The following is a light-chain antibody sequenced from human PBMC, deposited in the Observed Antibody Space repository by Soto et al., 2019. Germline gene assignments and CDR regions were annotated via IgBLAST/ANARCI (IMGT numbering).Light chain of an antibody. CDR1: NSDVGRYNY. CDR3: TSYAGHTHRV. CDR2: EVT. J-gene: IGLJ1*01. V-gene: IGLV2-8*01. Sequence: QSVLTQAPSASGSPGQSVTISCTGTNSDVGRYNYVSWYQQHPGKAPKLMIYEVTKRPSGVPDRFSGSKSGNTASLTVSGLQADDEADYSSTSYAGHTHRVFRPGTKVTVL.